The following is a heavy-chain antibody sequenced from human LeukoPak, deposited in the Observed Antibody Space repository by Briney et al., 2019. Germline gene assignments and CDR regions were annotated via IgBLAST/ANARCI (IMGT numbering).Heavy chain of an antibody. CDR3: ARVSALYYFDY. CDR1: GFTFDDYG. CDR2: INWNGGST. J-gene: IGHJ4*02. V-gene: IGHV3-20*04. Sequence: GGSLRLSCAASGFTFDDYGMSWVRQAPAKGLEWVSGINWNGGSTGYADSVKGRFTISRDNAKNSLYLQMNSLRAEDTALYYCARVSALYYFDYWGQGTLVTVSS.